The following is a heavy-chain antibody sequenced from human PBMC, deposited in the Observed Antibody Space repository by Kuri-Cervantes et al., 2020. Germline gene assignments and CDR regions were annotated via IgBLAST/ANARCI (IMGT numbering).Heavy chain of an antibody. CDR2: ISFDGSNK. V-gene: IGHV3-30*03. CDR3: ARANLPYFDWLFSDAFDI. Sequence: GGSLRLSCAASGLTFTNHGMHWVRQAPGKGLEWVAIISFDGSNKYYADSVKGRFTISRDNSKSTLYLQMNSLRAEDTAVYYCARANLPYFDWLFSDAFDIWGQGTMVTVSS. CDR1: GLTFTNHG. D-gene: IGHD3-9*01. J-gene: IGHJ3*02.